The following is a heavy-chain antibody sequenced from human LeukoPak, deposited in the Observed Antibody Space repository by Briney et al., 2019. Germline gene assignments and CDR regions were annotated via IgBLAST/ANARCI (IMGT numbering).Heavy chain of an antibody. CDR3: AKRPYCDY. CDR1: GFTFSSYA. CDR2: ISSNGGST. Sequence: GGSLRLSCAASGFTFSSYAMHWVRQAPGKGLEYVSAISSNGGSTYYANSVKGRFTISRDNSKNTLYLQMGSLRAEDMAVYYCAKRPYCDYWGQGTLVTVSS. J-gene: IGHJ4*02. V-gene: IGHV3-64*01.